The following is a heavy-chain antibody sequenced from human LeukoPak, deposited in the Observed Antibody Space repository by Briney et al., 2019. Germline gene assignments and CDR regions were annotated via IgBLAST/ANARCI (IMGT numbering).Heavy chain of an antibody. CDR3: AKVSWGELTDY. CDR2: ISGSGGST. V-gene: IGHV3-23*01. Sequence: GGSLRLSCAASGFTFSSYAMSWVRQAPGKGLEWVSAISGSGGSTYYADSVKGRFTISRDNPKNTLSLQMNSLRAEDTAVYYCAKVSWGELTDYWGQGTLVTVSS. J-gene: IGHJ4*02. D-gene: IGHD3-10*01. CDR1: GFTFSSYA.